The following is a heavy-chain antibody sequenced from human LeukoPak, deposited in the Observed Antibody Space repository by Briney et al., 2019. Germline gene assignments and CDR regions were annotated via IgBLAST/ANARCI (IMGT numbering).Heavy chain of an antibody. CDR1: GGSISSYY. Sequence: PSETLSLTCTVSGGSISSYYWSWIRHPPGKGLEWIGYIYYSGTTDYNPSLKNRVTISVDTSNNQFSLKVSSVTAADTAVYYCARSSGAYRSFDYWGQGTLVPVSS. D-gene: IGHD1-26*01. CDR2: IYYSGTT. V-gene: IGHV4-59*01. J-gene: IGHJ4*02. CDR3: ARSSGAYRSFDY.